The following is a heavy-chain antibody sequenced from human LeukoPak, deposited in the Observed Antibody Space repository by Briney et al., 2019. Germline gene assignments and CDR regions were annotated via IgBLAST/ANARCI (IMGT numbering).Heavy chain of an antibody. V-gene: IGHV3-23*01. Sequence: GGSLRLSCAASGFTFSSYTMNWVRQAPGKGLEWVSAISGSGGRTYYADSVEGRFTISRDSSKNTLYLQMNSLRAEDTAVYYCAKVTAVPDSFDSWGQGTLVTVSS. J-gene: IGHJ4*02. CDR3: AKVTAVPDSFDS. D-gene: IGHD6-19*01. CDR2: ISGSGGRT. CDR1: GFTFSSYT.